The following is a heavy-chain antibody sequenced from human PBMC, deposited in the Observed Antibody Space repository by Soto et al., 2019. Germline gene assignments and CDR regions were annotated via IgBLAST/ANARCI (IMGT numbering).Heavy chain of an antibody. CDR2: INPSGGST. D-gene: IGHD5-12*01. CDR1: GYTFTSYY. V-gene: IGHV1-46*03. J-gene: IGHJ4*02. CDR3: ARDSGYSGYDAISGWYDLFDY. Sequence: VASVKVSCKASGYTFTSYYMHWVRQAPGQGLEWMGIINPSGGSTSYAQKFQGRVTMTRDTSTSTVYMELSSLRSEDTAVYYCARDSGYSGYDAISGWYDLFDYWGQGTLVTVSS.